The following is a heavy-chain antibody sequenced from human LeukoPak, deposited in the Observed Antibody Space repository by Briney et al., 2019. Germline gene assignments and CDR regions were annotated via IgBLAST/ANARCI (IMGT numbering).Heavy chain of an antibody. CDR1: GYSISSGYY. CDR3: ARAPIYDFWSGYYGSVNFDY. V-gene: IGHV4-38-2*02. D-gene: IGHD3-3*01. Sequence: SETLSLTCTVSGYSISSGYYWGWIRQPPGKGLEWIGSIYHSGSTYYNPSLKSRVTISVDTSKNQFSLKLSSVTAADTAVYYCARAPIYDFWSGYYGSVNFDYWGQGTLVTVSS. CDR2: IYHSGST. J-gene: IGHJ4*02.